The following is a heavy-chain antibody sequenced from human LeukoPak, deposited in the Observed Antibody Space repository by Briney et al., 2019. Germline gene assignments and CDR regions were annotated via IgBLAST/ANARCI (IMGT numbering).Heavy chain of an antibody. CDR2: IWYDGSIQ. CDR3: ARGRKDSGSYYVY. CDR1: GFTFSSYG. J-gene: IGHJ4*02. D-gene: IGHD1-26*01. V-gene: IGHV3-33*01. Sequence: GGSLRLSCAASGFTFSSYGMHWVRQAPGKGLEWVAAIWYDGSIQYYADSVKGRFTISRDNSKNTLYLQMDTLRAEDTAVYYCARGRKDSGSYYVYWGQGILVTVTS.